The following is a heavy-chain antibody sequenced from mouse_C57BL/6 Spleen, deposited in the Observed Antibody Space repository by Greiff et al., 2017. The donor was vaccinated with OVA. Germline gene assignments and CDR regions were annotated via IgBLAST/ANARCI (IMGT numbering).Heavy chain of an antibody. Sequence: VQLQQSGPELVKPGASVKIPCKASGYTFTDYNMDWVKQSHGKSLEWIGDISPNNGGTIYNQKFKGKATLTVDKSSSTAYMELRSLTSEDTAVYYCARRATTVVARWYFDVWGTGTTVTVSS. V-gene: IGHV1-18*01. J-gene: IGHJ1*03. D-gene: IGHD1-1*01. CDR3: ARRATTVVARWYFDV. CDR2: ISPNNGGT. CDR1: GYTFTDYN.